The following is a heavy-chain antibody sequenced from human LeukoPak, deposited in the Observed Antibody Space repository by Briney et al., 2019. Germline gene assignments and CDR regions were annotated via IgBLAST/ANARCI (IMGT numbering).Heavy chain of an antibody. CDR2: ISSSSSYI. Sequence: GSLRLSCAASGFTFSSYSMNWVRQAPGKGLEWVSSISSSSSYIYYADSVKGRFTISRDNAKNSLYLQMNSLRAEDTAVYYCARDRSSSGWYVWKVYYGMDVWGQGTTVTVSS. J-gene: IGHJ6*02. D-gene: IGHD6-19*01. V-gene: IGHV3-21*01. CDR3: ARDRSSSGWYVWKVYYGMDV. CDR1: GFTFSSYS.